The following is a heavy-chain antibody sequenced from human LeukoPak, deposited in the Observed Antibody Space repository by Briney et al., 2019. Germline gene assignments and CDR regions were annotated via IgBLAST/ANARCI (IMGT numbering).Heavy chain of an antibody. Sequence: GGSLRLSCAASGFTFSSYGMHWVRQAPGKGLEWVAVISYDGSNKYYADSVKGRFTISRDNSKNTLYLQMNSLRAEDTAVYYCAKGGSGTDWGQGTLVTVTS. CDR1: GFTFSSYG. CDR2: ISYDGSNK. D-gene: IGHD2-15*01. J-gene: IGHJ4*02. V-gene: IGHV3-30*18. CDR3: AKGGSGTD.